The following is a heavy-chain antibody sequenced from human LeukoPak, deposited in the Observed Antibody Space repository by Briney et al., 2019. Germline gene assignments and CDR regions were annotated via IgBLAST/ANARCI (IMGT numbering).Heavy chain of an antibody. V-gene: IGHV3-30*18. Sequence: PGGSLRLSCAASGFTFSSYGMHWVRQAPGKGLEWVAVISYDGSNKYYADSVKGRFTISRDNSKNTLYLQMNSLRAEDTAVYYCAKDLGTGFTGYSSSWYFPEINFIDYWGQGTLVTVSS. CDR3: AKDLGTGFTGYSSSWYFPEINFIDY. CDR1: GFTFSSYG. D-gene: IGHD6-13*01. CDR2: ISYDGSNK. J-gene: IGHJ4*02.